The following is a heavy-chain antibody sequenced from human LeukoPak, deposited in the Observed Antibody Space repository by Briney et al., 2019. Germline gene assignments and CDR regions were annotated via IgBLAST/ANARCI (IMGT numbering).Heavy chain of an antibody. V-gene: IGHV1-18*04. D-gene: IGHD3-10*01. CDR3: ARVGYYGSGSYSIDWFDP. Sequence: ASVKVSCKASGYTFTSYGISWVRQAPGQALEWMGWISAYNGNTNYAQKLQGRVTMTTDTSTSTAYMELRSLRSDDTAVYYCARVGYYGSGSYSIDWFDPWGQGTLVTVSS. CDR1: GYTFTSYG. J-gene: IGHJ5*02. CDR2: ISAYNGNT.